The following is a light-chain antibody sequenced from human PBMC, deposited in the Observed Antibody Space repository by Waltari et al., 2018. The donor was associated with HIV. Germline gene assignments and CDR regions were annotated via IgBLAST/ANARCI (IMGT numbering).Light chain of an antibody. CDR3: SSYTASHTLL. V-gene: IGLV2-14*03. Sequence: QSALTQPASFSGAPGHSITSPCTCSSRDAGLYKFFSRYRQSAGNAPKLVLFGFTTRPAEISNRFYGSMSGNTAVLTISGLLPEDEADYFCSSYTASHTLLFGGGTRVTVL. J-gene: IGLJ2*01. CDR1: SRDAGLYKF. CDR2: GFT.